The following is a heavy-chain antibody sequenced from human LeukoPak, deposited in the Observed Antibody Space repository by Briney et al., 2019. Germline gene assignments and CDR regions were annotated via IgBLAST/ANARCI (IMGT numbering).Heavy chain of an antibody. V-gene: IGHV1-69*04. Sequence: GSSVKVSCKASVGTFCIYAISWGSQAPGQGVWWMGRIIPNLGIANYAQKFQGRVTITADKSTSTAYMELSSLRSEDTAVYYCARGVLAATHPLDYWGQGTLVTVSS. CDR2: IIPNLGIA. D-gene: IGHD2-15*01. J-gene: IGHJ4*02. CDR3: ARGVLAATHPLDY. CDR1: VGTFCIYA.